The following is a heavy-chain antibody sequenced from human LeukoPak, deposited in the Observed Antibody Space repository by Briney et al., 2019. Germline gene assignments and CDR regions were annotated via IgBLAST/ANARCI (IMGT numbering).Heavy chain of an antibody. D-gene: IGHD2-2*01. CDR3: ARGSLGYCSSTSCYPLGY. V-gene: IGHV3-21*01. CDR2: ISSSSSYI. CDR1: GFTFRGYW. J-gene: IGHJ4*02. Sequence: GGSLRLSCAASGFTFRGYWMSWVRQAPGKGLEWVSSISSSSSYIYYADSVKGRFTISRDNAKNSLYLQMNSLRAEDTAVYYCARGSLGYCSSTSCYPLGYWGQGTLVTVSS.